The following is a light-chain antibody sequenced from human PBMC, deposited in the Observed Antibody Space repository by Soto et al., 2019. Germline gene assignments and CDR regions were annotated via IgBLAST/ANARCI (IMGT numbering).Light chain of an antibody. CDR2: SDN. CDR1: SSNIGAGYD. CDR3: QSFDSGTRVL. V-gene: IGLV1-40*01. J-gene: IGLJ2*01. Sequence: QSVLTQPTSVSGAPGQRVTISCTGSSSNIGAGYDVHWYQQLPGTAPKLLIYSDNNRPSGVPDRFSDSKSGASASLAITWLQAEDEADYYFQSFDSGTRVLFGGGTKLTVL.